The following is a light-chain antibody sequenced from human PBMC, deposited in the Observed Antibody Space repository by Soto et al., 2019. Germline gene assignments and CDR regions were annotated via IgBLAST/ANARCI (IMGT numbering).Light chain of an antibody. CDR2: EVS. J-gene: IGLJ1*01. Sequence: QSALTQPPSASGSPGQSVTISCTGTSSDVGGYGYVSWYQQHPGKAPKLMIYEVSKRPSGVPDRFSGSKSGNTASLTVSGLQAEHEADYYCSSYAGSTVFGNGTKV. CDR3: SSYAGSTV. V-gene: IGLV2-8*01. CDR1: SSDVGGYGY.